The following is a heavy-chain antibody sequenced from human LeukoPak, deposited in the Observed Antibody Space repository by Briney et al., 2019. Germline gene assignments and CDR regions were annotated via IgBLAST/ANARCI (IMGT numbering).Heavy chain of an antibody. Sequence: PSETLSLTCAVSGGSISSSNWWSWVRQPPGKGLEWIGEIYHSGSTNYNPSLKSRVTISVDKSKNQFSLKLSSVTAADTAVYYCARDLAAALRAFDYWGQGTLVTVSS. CDR1: GGSISSSNW. D-gene: IGHD6-13*01. CDR2: IYHSGST. J-gene: IGHJ4*02. V-gene: IGHV4-4*02. CDR3: ARDLAAALRAFDY.